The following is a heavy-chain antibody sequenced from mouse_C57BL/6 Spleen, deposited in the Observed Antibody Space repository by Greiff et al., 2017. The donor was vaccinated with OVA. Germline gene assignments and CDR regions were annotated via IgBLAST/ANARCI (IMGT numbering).Heavy chain of an antibody. CDR1: GYTFTDYY. Sequence: QVQLKQSGAELVRPGASVKLSCKASGYTFTDYYINWVKQRPGQGLEWIARIYPGSGNTYYNEKFKGKATLTAEKSSSTAYMQLSSLTSEDSAVYFCARRYHEGAWFAYWGQGTLVTVSA. CDR3: ARRYHEGAWFAY. V-gene: IGHV1-76*01. J-gene: IGHJ3*01. D-gene: IGHD1-1*01. CDR2: IYPGSGNT.